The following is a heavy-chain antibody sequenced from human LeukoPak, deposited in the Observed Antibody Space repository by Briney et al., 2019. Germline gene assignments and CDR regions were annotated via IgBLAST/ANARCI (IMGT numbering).Heavy chain of an antibody. J-gene: IGHJ5*02. CDR3: ARADFIDAGPYLIGP. CDR1: GYSFTDYY. Sequence: EASVRVSCKTSGYSFTDYYIHWVRQAPGQGLEWMGWINTKSGRTSSARKFQGRVTMTRDPSIITVYMDMAWLTSDDTAIYFCARADFIDAGPYLIGPWGQGTLVTVSS. D-gene: IGHD3-3*01. CDR2: INTKSGRT. V-gene: IGHV1-2*02.